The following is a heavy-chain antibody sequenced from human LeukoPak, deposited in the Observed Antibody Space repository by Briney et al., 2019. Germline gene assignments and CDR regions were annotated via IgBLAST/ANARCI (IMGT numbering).Heavy chain of an antibody. CDR3: ARDNGDYVDWFDP. J-gene: IGHJ5*02. CDR1: GGSISSHH. D-gene: IGHD4-17*01. CDR2: IYYSGST. V-gene: IGHV4-59*11. Sequence: SETLSLTCTVSGGSISSHHWSWIRQPPGKGLEWIGYIYYSGSTNYNPSLKSRVTISVDTSKNQFSLKVRSVTAADTAVYYCARDNGDYVDWFDPWGQGTLVTVSS.